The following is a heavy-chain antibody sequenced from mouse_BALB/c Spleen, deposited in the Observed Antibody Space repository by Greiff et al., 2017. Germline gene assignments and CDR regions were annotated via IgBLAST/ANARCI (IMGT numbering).Heavy chain of an antibody. J-gene: IGHJ3*01. CDR2: IYPGDGST. D-gene: IGHD2-14*01. V-gene: IGHV1S56*01. CDR3: ARGDYRYDEGFAY. Sequence: QVQLQQSGPELVKPGASVKMSCKASGYTFTSYYIHWVKQRPGQGLEWIGWIYPGDGSTKYNEKFKGKTTLTADKSSSTAYMLLSSLTSEDSAIYFCARGDYRYDEGFAYWGQGTLVTVSA. CDR1: GYTFTSYY.